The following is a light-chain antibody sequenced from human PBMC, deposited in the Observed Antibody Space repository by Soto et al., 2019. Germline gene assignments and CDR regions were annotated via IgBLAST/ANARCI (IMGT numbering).Light chain of an antibody. J-gene: IGKJ2*01. CDR2: GAS. CDR3: QQYASSSYP. Sequence: EIVLTQSPGTLYFSPGDRATLSCRASQRVSSSYLAWYQQKPGQAPRLLIYGASRRATGIPDRFSGSGSGTDFTLTISRLEPEDFAVYFCQQYASSSYPFGQGTKLEIK. CDR1: QRVSSSY. V-gene: IGKV3-20*01.